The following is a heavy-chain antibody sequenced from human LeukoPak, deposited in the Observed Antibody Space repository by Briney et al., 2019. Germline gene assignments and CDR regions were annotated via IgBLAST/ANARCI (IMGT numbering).Heavy chain of an antibody. J-gene: IGHJ3*02. D-gene: IGHD3-10*01. V-gene: IGHV6-1*01. CDR3: ARRGASDAFDI. CDR2: TYYRSKWYN. CDR1: GDSVSSNNID. Sequence: SHTLSLTCAISGDSVSSNNIDWNWIRQSPSRGLEWLGRTYYRSKWYNDYAISPKSRITINPDTSKNQFSLQLNSVTPDDTAMYYCARRGASDAFDIWGQGTMVSVSS.